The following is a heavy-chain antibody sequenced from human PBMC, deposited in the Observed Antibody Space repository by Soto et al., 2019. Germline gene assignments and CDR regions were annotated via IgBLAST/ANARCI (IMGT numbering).Heavy chain of an antibody. CDR2: ISYDGSNK. Sequence: QVQLVESGGGVVQPGRSLRLSCAASGFTFSSYAMHWVRQAPGKGLEWVAVISYDGSNKYYADSVKGRFTISRDNSKNTLYLQMNSLRAEDTAVYYCAPGVIPRGKYDTVDYWGQGTLVTVSS. CDR1: GFTFSSYA. CDR3: APGVIPRGKYDTVDY. D-gene: IGHD3-10*01. J-gene: IGHJ4*02. V-gene: IGHV3-30-3*01.